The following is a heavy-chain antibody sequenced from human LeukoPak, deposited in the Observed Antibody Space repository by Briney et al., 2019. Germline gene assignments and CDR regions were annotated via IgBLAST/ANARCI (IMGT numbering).Heavy chain of an antibody. CDR2: IYHSGRT. CDR1: GYSISSGYY. CDR3: ARKSAYSSGWYSYYYYYMDV. V-gene: IGHV4-38-2*02. J-gene: IGHJ6*03. D-gene: IGHD6-19*01. Sequence: SETLSLTCTVSGYSISSGYYWGWIRQPPGKGLEWIGSIYHSGRTFYNPSLKSRVTISVDTSKNQFSLKLSSVTAADTAVYYCARKSAYSSGWYSYYYYYMDVWGKGTTVTVSS.